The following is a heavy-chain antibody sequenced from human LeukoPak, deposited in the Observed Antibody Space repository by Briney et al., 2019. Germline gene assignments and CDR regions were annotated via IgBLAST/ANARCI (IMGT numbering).Heavy chain of an antibody. CDR3: ARDQYDTWSRRGNFDS. D-gene: IGHD3-3*01. J-gene: IGHJ4*02. CDR2: ISWNSGSI. Sequence: PGRSLRLSCAASGFTFDDYAMHWVRQVPGKGLEWVSGISWNSGSIGYVDSVKGRFTISRDNTKNSLYLQMNSLRAEDTAVFYCARDQYDTWSRRGNFDSWGQGTLVIVSS. V-gene: IGHV3-9*01. CDR1: GFTFDDYA.